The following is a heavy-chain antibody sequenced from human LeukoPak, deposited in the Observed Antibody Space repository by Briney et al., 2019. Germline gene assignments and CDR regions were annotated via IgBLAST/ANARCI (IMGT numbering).Heavy chain of an antibody. CDR1: GGSISSSSYY. V-gene: IGHV4-39*01. CDR2: IYDSGST. Sequence: SETLSLTCTVSGGSISSSSYYWGWIRQPPGKGLEWIGSIYDSGSTYYNPSLKSRVTISVDTSKNQFSLKLSSVTAADTAVYYCARGRQGPMDVWGQGTTVTVSS. CDR3: ARGRQGPMDV. J-gene: IGHJ6*02.